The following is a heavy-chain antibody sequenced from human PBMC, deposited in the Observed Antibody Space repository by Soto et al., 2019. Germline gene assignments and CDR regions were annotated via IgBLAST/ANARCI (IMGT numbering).Heavy chain of an antibody. V-gene: IGHV3-23*01. D-gene: IGHD3-16*01. CDR1: GFTFTTYA. CDR3: TIGPPFYALRTRREV. J-gene: IGHJ6*02. Sequence: GGSLRLSCAGSGFTFTTYAMTWVRQAPGKGLEWVSAISATGTYIYYADSVKGRFTISRDNSRKTLYLQMNSLRGDDTARYYCTIGPPFYALRTRREVWGQGTTVTVSS. CDR2: ISATGTYI.